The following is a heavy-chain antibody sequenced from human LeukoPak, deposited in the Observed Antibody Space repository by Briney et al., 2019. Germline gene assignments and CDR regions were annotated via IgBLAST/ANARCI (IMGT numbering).Heavy chain of an antibody. CDR2: IYYSGST. Sequence: SETLSLTGTVSGGSISSGDYYWSWIRQPPGKGLEWIGYIYYSGSTYYDPSLKSRVTISVDTSKNQFSLKLSSVTAADTAVYYCAREEAAAGFDPWGQGTLVTVSS. J-gene: IGHJ5*02. CDR3: AREEAAAGFDP. D-gene: IGHD6-13*01. V-gene: IGHV4-30-4*01. CDR1: GGSISSGDYY.